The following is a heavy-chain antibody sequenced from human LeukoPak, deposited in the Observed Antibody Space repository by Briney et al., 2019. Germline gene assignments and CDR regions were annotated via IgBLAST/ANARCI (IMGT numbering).Heavy chain of an antibody. J-gene: IGHJ4*02. CDR3: ARGPPDNSTLGH. V-gene: IGHV1-8*01. Sequence: GASVKVSCKASGYTFTSYDINWVRQATGQGLEWMGWMNPNSGNTGYAQKFQGRVTMTRNTSISTAYMELSSLMSEDAAVYYCARGPPDNSTLGHWGQGTQLIVSS. CDR1: GYTFTSYD. D-gene: IGHD6-13*01. CDR2: MNPNSGNT.